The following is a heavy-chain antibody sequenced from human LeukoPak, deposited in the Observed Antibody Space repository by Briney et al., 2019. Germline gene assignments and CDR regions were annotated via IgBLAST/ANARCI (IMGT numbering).Heavy chain of an antibody. D-gene: IGHD6-19*01. CDR3: ASSDSSGWYSNYYYYYYMDV. J-gene: IGHJ6*03. Sequence: ASVKVSCKASRYTFTGYLMLWVRQAPGQGLKGMGWMNLYSGGTNYEQMFQGRSTMTRDTSISTDYMELSRLRSDDAAVYYCASSDSSGWYSNYYYYYYMDVWGKGTTVTVSS. V-gene: IGHV1-2*02. CDR1: RYTFTGYL. CDR2: MNLYSGGT.